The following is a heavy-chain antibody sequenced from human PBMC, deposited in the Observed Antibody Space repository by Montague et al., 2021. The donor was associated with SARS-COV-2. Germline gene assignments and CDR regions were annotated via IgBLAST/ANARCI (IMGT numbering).Heavy chain of an antibody. CDR2: ISSGGNK. CDR1: GASMNSYY. D-gene: IGHD2/OR15-2a*01. J-gene: IGHJ4*02. CDR3: AKNFPGQFYFDD. Sequence: ETLSLTCSVSGASMNSYYWNWVRQAPGKGLEWVSGISSGGNKHHADSVKGGFTISRDDSRNTLYLQMHSLRAEDTAMYYCAKNFPGQFYFDDWGQGTLVAVSS. V-gene: IGHV3-53*01.